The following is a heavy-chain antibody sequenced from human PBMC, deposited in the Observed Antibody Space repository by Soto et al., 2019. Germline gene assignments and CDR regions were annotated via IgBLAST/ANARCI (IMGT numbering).Heavy chain of an antibody. CDR3: ARNYDYVWGSYRKGYFDY. Sequence: ASVKVSCKASGYTFTGYYMHWVRQAPGQGLEWMGWINPNSGGTNYAQKFQGRVTMTRDTSISTAYMELSRLRSDDTAVYYCARNYDYVWGSYRKGYFDYWGQGTLVTVS. CDR2: INPNSGGT. CDR1: GYTFTGYY. D-gene: IGHD3-16*02. J-gene: IGHJ4*02. V-gene: IGHV1-2*02.